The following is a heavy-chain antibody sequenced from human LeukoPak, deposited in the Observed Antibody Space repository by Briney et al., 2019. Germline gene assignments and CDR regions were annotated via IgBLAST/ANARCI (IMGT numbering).Heavy chain of an antibody. CDR1: GLTFSSYG. D-gene: IGHD5-12*01. J-gene: IGHJ4*02. Sequence: PGGSLRLSCAASGLTFSSYGMHWVRQAPGKELEWVAVISYDGSNKYYADSVKGRFIISRDNSKNTLYLHMNSLRVEDTAVHYCAKGYSGYEWFFDYWGQGTLVTGSS. CDR2: ISYDGSNK. CDR3: AKGYSGYEWFFDY. V-gene: IGHV3-30*18.